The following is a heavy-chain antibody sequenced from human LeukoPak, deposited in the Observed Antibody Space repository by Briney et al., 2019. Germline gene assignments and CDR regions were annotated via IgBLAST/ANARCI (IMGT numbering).Heavy chain of an antibody. V-gene: IGHV3-7*01. CDR1: GFTFSSYW. CDR3: ARGPRYCYDSSGYYYGY. D-gene: IGHD3-22*01. CDR2: IKQDGNEK. J-gene: IGHJ4*02. Sequence: PGGSLRLSCAASGFTFSSYWMTWVRQAPGKGLEWVANIKQDGNEKYYVDSVKGRFTISRDNAKNSLYLQMNSLRAEDTAVYFCARGPRYCYDSSGYYYGYWGQGTLVTVSS.